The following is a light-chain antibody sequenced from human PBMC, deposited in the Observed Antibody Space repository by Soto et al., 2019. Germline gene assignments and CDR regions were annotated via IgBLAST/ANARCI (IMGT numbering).Light chain of an antibody. CDR3: QQYNKGPLT. J-gene: IGKJ4*01. CDR2: GAF. V-gene: IGKV3-15*01. Sequence: EIVMTQSPATLSVSPGEGATLSCWASQSVAGNLAWYQQKPGQAPRLLIYGAFPRATGIPATFSGSGSGTELTLTISSPQSEDIAGYYCQQYNKGPLTFGGGTKGEIK. CDR1: QSVAGN.